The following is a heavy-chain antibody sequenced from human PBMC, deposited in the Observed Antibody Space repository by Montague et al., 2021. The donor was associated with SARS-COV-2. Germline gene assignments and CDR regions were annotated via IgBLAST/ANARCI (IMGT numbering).Heavy chain of an antibody. J-gene: IGHJ3*02. Sequence: SETLSLTCAVSRGSFSNYYWTWIRQSPGRGLEWIGEINQGGAPNYTPSLKSRVTISLDTSKKQISLKLNSVTVADTAVFFCARGRPVQGSFRTFDSFSSGALDIWGQGSLVIVSS. V-gene: IGHV4-34*01. CDR3: ARGRPVQGSFRTFDSFSSGALDI. D-gene: IGHD3-9*01. CDR2: INQGGAP. CDR1: RGSFSNYY.